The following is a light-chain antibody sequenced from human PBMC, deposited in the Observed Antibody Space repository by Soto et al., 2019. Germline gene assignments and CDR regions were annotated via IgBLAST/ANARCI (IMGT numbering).Light chain of an antibody. J-gene: IGKJ5*01. CDR1: QSISIX. CDR2: GAS. V-gene: IGKV1-39*01. CDR3: QQTYTTPEIT. Sequence: DIQMTQSPSSLSASVGDRVTITFRASQSISIXLNWYQLKPXKAPNLXXYGASYLKTGVPTRFSGSGSGTDFTLTISSLQPEDFAIYYCQQTYTTPEITFGQGTRLEIK.